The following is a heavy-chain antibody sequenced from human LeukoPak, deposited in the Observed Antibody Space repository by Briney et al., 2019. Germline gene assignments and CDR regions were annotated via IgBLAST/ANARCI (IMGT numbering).Heavy chain of an antibody. J-gene: IGHJ4*02. CDR2: IYNSGST. D-gene: IGHD4/OR15-4a*01. V-gene: IGHV4-4*07. CDR1: GGSISNYY. CDR3: AGVANYRSGERLDY. Sequence: SETPSLTCTVSGGSISNYYWSWIRQPAGKGLEWIGRIYNSGSTNYNPSLKSRVTMSVGTSKNQFSLKLRSVTAADTAVYYCAGVANYRSGERLDYWGQGTLVTVSS.